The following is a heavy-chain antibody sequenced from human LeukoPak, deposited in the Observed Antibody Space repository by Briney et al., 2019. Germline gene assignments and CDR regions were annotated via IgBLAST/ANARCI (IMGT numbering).Heavy chain of an antibody. D-gene: IGHD3-9*01. J-gene: IGHJ4*02. V-gene: IGHV3-30*04. Sequence: GGSLRLSCAASGFTFSNYALHWVRQAPGKGLEWVAVISYDGSDKFYADSVRGRFTISRDNSKNTLFLQMNSLRPEDTAVYYCARGPDYDILADYFDYWGQGTLVTVSS. CDR3: ARGPDYDILADYFDY. CDR1: GFTFSNYA. CDR2: ISYDGSDK.